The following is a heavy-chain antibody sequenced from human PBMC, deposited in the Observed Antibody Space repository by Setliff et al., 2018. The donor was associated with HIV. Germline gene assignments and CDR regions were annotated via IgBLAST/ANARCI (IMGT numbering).Heavy chain of an antibody. Sequence: ASVKVSCKASGYTFVNYDINWVRQAAGQGLEWMGWMNPTRGNTGYAQKFQGRATITRDTSKNTAYMELRSLTSEDTAVYYCARIVAPGSHGPDYHMDVWGKGSTVTV. V-gene: IGHV1-8*03. CDR2: MNPTRGNT. D-gene: IGHD3-22*01. CDR1: GYTFVNYD. J-gene: IGHJ6*03. CDR3: ARIVAPGSHGPDYHMDV.